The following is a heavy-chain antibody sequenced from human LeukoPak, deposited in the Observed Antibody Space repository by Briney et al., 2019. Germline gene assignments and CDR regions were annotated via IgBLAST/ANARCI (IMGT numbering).Heavy chain of an antibody. CDR1: GGSISDYY. Sequence: SETLSLTCTVSGGSISDYYWIWIRRPAGKGLEWIGYIYYSGSTYYNPSLKSRVTISVDTSKNQFSLKLSSVTAADTAVYYCATIPLMITFGGVIVRDWYFDLWGRGTLVTVSS. CDR2: IYYSGST. J-gene: IGHJ2*01. V-gene: IGHV4-59*06. CDR3: ATIPLMITFGGVIVRDWYFDL. D-gene: IGHD3-16*02.